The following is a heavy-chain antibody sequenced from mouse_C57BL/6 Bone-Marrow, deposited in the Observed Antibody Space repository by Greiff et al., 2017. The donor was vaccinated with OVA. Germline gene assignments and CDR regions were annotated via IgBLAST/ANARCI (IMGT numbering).Heavy chain of an antibody. D-gene: IGHD2-1*01. V-gene: IGHV1-81*01. CDR2: INPRSGNT. Sequence: QVQLQQSGADLARPGASVKLSCKASGYTFPSYGISWVKQRTGQGLEWIGEINPRSGNTYYNEKFKGKATLTADKSSSTVYMELRSLRSEDSAVYFCAKVYDGKGGLAYWGQGTLVTVSA. CDR1: GYTFPSYG. CDR3: AKVYDGKGGLAY. J-gene: IGHJ3*01.